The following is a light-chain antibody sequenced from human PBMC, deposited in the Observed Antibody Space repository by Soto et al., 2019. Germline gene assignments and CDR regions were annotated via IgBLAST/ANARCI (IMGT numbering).Light chain of an antibody. J-gene: IGLJ3*02. CDR3: AAWDDSLNGWV. CDR2: SNN. CDR1: SSNIGSNI. Sequence: QSVLTQPPSASGTPGLRVTISCSGSSSNIGSNIVTWYQHLPGTAPKLLIYSNNQRPSGVPDRFSGSKSGTSASLAISGLQSEDEADYYCAAWDDSLNGWVFGGGTKLTVL. V-gene: IGLV1-44*01.